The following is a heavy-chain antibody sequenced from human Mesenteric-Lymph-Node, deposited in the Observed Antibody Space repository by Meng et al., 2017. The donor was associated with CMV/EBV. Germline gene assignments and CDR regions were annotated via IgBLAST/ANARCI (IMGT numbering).Heavy chain of an antibody. CDR3: ARDRLDYYGSGSYYFDY. Sequence: FTFRRCGRQWFRRAPGKGVEEVAVIWYDGSNKYYADSGKGRFTISRDNSKNTLYLQMNSLRAEDTAVYYCARDRLDYYGSGSYYFDYWGQGTLVTVSS. J-gene: IGHJ4*02. CDR1: FTFRRCG. CDR2: IWYDGSNK. V-gene: IGHV3-33*01. D-gene: IGHD3-10*01.